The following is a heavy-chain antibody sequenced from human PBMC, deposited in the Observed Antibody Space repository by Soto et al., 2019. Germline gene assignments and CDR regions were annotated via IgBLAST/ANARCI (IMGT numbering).Heavy chain of an antibody. Sequence: QVQLVQSGAEVKKPGSSVKVSCKASGGTFSSYAISWVRQAPGQGLEWMGGIIPIFGTANYAQKFQGRVTMTAAEATGTGYMELSSMRSEDTAVYDCARGGATTVTSGGDAFDIRGQGTMVTVSS. V-gene: IGHV1-69*12. CDR2: IIPIFGTA. CDR3: ARGGATTVTSGGDAFDI. CDR1: GGTFSSYA. D-gene: IGHD4-17*01. J-gene: IGHJ3*02.